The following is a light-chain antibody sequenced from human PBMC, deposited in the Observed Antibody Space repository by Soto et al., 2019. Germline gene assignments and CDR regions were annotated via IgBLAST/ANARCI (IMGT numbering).Light chain of an antibody. CDR2: DAS. CDR3: QQRSNWPSLT. Sequence: EIVLIQSPATLSLSPGERATLPCRASQSVGSYLAWYQHKPGQAPRLLISDASNRATGIPARFSGSGSDTDFTLTISSLEPEDSAVYYCQQRSNWPSLTFGGGTKVEIK. V-gene: IGKV3-11*01. J-gene: IGKJ4*01. CDR1: QSVGSY.